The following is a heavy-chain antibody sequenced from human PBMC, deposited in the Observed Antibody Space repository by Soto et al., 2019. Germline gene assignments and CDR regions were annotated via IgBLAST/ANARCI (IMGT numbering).Heavy chain of an antibody. CDR2: IYYSGST. D-gene: IGHD3-10*01. J-gene: IGHJ4*02. V-gene: IGHV4-59*01. CDR3: ARDPRNYGYFDY. Sequence: SETLSLTCTVSGGSISSYYWSWIRQPPGKGLEWIGYIYYSGSTKYNPSLKSRVTISVDTSKNQFSLKLSSATAADTAVYYCARDPRNYGYFDYWGQGTLVTVSS. CDR1: GGSISSYY.